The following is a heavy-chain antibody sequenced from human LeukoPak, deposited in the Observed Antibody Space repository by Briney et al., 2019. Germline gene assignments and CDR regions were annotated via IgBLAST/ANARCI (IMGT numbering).Heavy chain of an antibody. CDR2: ISWNSGSI. D-gene: IGHD3-3*01. J-gene: IGHJ6*02. CDR3: AKDRGSITIFEGMDV. Sequence: PGGSLRLSCAASGFTFDDYAMHWVRQAPGKGLEWVSGISWNSGSIGYADSVKGRFTISRDNAKNSPYLQMNSLRAEDTALYYCAKDRGSITIFEGMDVWGQGTTVTVSS. V-gene: IGHV3-9*01. CDR1: GFTFDDYA.